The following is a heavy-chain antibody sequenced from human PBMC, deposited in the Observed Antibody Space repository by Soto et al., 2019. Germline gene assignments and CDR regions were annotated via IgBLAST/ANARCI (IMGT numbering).Heavy chain of an antibody. Sequence: QVQLQESGPGLVKPSETLSLTCTVSGGSINSYYWSWIRQPPGKGLEWIGYIYYSGSTNYNPSLKSRVTISVDTSKNQFSLKLSSVIDADTAVYYCARFYDAFDIWGQGTMVTVSS. V-gene: IGHV4-59*01. CDR1: GGSINSYY. CDR2: IYYSGST. CDR3: ARFYDAFDI. J-gene: IGHJ3*02.